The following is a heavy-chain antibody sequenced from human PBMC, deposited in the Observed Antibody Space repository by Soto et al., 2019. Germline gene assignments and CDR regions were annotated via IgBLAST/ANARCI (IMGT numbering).Heavy chain of an antibody. V-gene: IGHV3-74*01. Sequence: EVQLVESGGGLVQPGGSLRLSCAASGFSFNNYWMFWVRQPPGKGLVWVSHINSDGSIRTYADSVKGRFTISRDNAKITLNLQMNSLGAEDTALYNCVGVRRDGYNYWGQGTLVTVSS. CDR3: VGVRRDGYNY. J-gene: IGHJ1*01. D-gene: IGHD5-12*01. CDR2: INSDGSIR. CDR1: GFSFNNYW.